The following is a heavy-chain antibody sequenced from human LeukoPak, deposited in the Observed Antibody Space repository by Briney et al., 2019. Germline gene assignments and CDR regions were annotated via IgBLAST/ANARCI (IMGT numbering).Heavy chain of an antibody. J-gene: IGHJ4*02. Sequence: GGSQRLSCAASGFTFSSYAMSWVRQAPGKGLEWVSAISGSGGSTYYADSVKGRFTISRDNSKNTLYLQMNSLRAEDTAVYYCAKPSLRGVRYFDYWGQGTLVTVSS. CDR2: ISGSGGST. CDR1: GFTFSSYA. CDR3: AKPSLRGVRYFDY. V-gene: IGHV3-23*01. D-gene: IGHD3-10*01.